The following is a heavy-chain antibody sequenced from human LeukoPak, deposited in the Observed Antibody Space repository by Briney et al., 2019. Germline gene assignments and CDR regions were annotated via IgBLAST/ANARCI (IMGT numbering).Heavy chain of an antibody. CDR2: ISGSGGTI. Sequence: GGSLRLSCAASGFTFSSYAMSWVRQAPGKGLQWVSAISGSGGTIYYADSVKGRFTISRDNSKNTLYLQMNSLRAEDTAVYYCASGAAAGTFSIGYWGQGTLLTVSS. CDR1: GFTFSSYA. D-gene: IGHD6-13*01. J-gene: IGHJ4*02. V-gene: IGHV3-23*01. CDR3: ASGAAAGTFSIGY.